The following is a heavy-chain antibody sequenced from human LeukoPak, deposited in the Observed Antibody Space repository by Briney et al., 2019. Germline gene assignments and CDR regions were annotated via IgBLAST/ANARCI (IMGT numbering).Heavy chain of an antibody. CDR1: GGSISSGSYY. D-gene: IGHD3-10*01. CDR3: ARGTSVVLLWFGGLGEADY. J-gene: IGHJ4*02. Sequence: SETLSLTCTVSGGSISSGSYYWSWIRQPAGKGLEWIGRIYTSGSTNYNPSLKSRVTISVDTSKNQFSLKLSSVTAADTAVYYCARGTSVVLLWFGGLGEADYWGQGTLVTVSS. CDR2: IYTSGST. V-gene: IGHV4-61*02.